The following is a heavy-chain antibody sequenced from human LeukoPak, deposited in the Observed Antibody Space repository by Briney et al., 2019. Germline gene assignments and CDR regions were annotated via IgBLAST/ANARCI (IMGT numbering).Heavy chain of an antibody. J-gene: IGHJ4*02. CDR2: IYSGGNT. D-gene: IGHD4/OR15-4a*01. CDR3: ARRAGAYSHPYDY. V-gene: IGHV3-53*01. Sequence: PGGSLRLSCTVSGFTFSSNSMSWVRQAPGKGLEWVSFIYSGGNTHYSDSLKGRFTISRDNSKNTLYLQMNSLRVEATAVYYCARRAGAYSHPYDYWGQGTLVTVSS. CDR1: GFTFSSNS.